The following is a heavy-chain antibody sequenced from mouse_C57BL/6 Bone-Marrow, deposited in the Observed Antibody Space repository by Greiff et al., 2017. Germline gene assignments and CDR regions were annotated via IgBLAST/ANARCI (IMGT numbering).Heavy chain of an antibody. J-gene: IGHJ2*01. CDR1: GYTFTSYG. Sequence: VQLLQSGAELARPGASLKLSCTASGYTFTSYGICWVHQRTGQGLEWIGEICPRSGNTYYTENVKGRATLTTDKSSSTAYMHIRSLTSADSAVYCCARRDGYWGQGTTLTVSA. V-gene: IGHV1-81*01. CDR2: ICPRSGNT. D-gene: IGHD3-3*01. CDR3: ARRDGY.